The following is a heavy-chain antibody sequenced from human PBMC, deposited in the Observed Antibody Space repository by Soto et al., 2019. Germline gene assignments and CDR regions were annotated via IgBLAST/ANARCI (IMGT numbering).Heavy chain of an antibody. J-gene: IGHJ4*02. CDR1: GFTFSGSA. D-gene: IGHD2-15*01. Sequence: GGSLRLSCAASGFTFSGSAIHWVRQASGKGLEWLGRIRTKPISYATSYAASVKGRFTISRDDSENTAYLQMNSLKTEDTAVYYCARVYCSGGSCYHLDYWGQGTLVTVSS. CDR2: IRTKPISYAT. CDR3: ARVYCSGGSCYHLDY. V-gene: IGHV3-73*01.